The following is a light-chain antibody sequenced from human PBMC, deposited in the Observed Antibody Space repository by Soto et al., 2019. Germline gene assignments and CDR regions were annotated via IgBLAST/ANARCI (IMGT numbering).Light chain of an antibody. CDR3: QQRSNWPLMYT. J-gene: IGKJ2*01. Sequence: EIVLTQSPATLSLSPGERATLSCRASQSVSSYLAWYPHKPGQAPRLLIYDSSNRATGIPARFSGSVSGTDFTLIICSLEPEAFAVYYCQQRSNWPLMYTFGKGTKLEI. V-gene: IGKV3-11*01. CDR2: DSS. CDR1: QSVSSY.